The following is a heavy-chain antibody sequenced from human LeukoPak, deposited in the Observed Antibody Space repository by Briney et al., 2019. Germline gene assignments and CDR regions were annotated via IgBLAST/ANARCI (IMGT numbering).Heavy chain of an antibody. CDR1: GFTFSSFS. CDR3: ARARGSSSWTYYFDY. CDR2: ISSSGSTI. D-gene: IGHD6-13*01. Sequence: GGSLRLSCAASGFTFSSFSMNWVRQAPGKGLEWVSYISSSGSTIYYADSVKGRFTISRDNAKNSLYLQMNSLRAEDTAVYYCARARGSSSWTYYFDYWGQGTLVTVSS. V-gene: IGHV3-48*04. J-gene: IGHJ4*02.